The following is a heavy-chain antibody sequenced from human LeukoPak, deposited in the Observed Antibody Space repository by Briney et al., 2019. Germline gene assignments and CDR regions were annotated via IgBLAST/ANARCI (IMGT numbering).Heavy chain of an antibody. CDR3: AKDMIYGSGSYYNPIFDY. V-gene: IGHV3-23*01. Sequence: PGGSLRLSCAAPGFTFSSYAMSWVRQAPGKGLEGCSAISGSGGSTYYADSVKGRFTISRDNSKNTLYLQMNSLRAEDTAVYYCAKDMIYGSGSYYNPIFDYWGQGTLVTVSS. J-gene: IGHJ4*02. D-gene: IGHD3-10*01. CDR2: ISGSGGST. CDR1: GFTFSSYA.